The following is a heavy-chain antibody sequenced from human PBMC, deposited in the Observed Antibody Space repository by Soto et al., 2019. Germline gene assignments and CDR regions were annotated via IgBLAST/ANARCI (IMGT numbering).Heavy chain of an antibody. V-gene: IGHV1-69*06. CDR2: IIPIFGTA. CDR1: GGTFSSYA. CDR3: ARGGGYRYGLGQYWLDP. J-gene: IGHJ5*02. Sequence: GASVKVSCKASGGTFSSYAISWVRQAPGQGLEWMGGIIPIFGTANYAQKFQGRVTITADKSTSTAYMELSSLRSEDTAVYYCARGGGYRYGLGQYWLDPWGQGTLVTVSS. D-gene: IGHD5-18*01.